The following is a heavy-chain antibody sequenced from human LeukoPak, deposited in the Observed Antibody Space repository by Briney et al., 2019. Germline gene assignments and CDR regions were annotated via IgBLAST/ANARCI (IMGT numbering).Heavy chain of an antibody. CDR3: ARDSMRGYSGYE. Sequence: GSSVKVSCKASGGTFSNYAVNWVRQAPGQGPEWMGGIIPMFDTANDAQKFQGRVTITADQSTGTAYMELSSLRSEDTAVYYCARDSMRGYSGYEWGQGTLVTVSS. V-gene: IGHV1-69*01. CDR1: GGTFSNYA. J-gene: IGHJ4*02. CDR2: IIPMFDTA. D-gene: IGHD5-12*01.